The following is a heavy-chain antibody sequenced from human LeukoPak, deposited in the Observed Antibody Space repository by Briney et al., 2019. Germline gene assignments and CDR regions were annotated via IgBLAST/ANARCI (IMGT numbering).Heavy chain of an antibody. Sequence: ASVKVSCKASGYTFTSYGISWVRQAPGQGLEWMGWISAYNGNTNYAQKLQGRVTMTTYTSTSTAYMELRSLRSDDTAVYYCARAPPHCTNGVCYRGGYFQHWGQGTLVTVSS. D-gene: IGHD2-8*01. CDR3: ARAPPHCTNGVCYRGGYFQH. CDR1: GYTFTSYG. V-gene: IGHV1-18*01. CDR2: ISAYNGNT. J-gene: IGHJ1*01.